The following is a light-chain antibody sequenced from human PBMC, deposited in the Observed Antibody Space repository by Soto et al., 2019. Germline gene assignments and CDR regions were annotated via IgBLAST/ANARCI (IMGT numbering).Light chain of an antibody. CDR3: QQYNSYTFT. CDR2: GAS. CDR1: HGIRNS. Sequence: DIQMTQSPSAMSASLGDSVTITCRVSHGIRNSLAWFQQKPGKVPKSXIYGASTLQSGAPSRFSGSASGAAFTLTISSLQPEDFATYYCQQYNSYTFTFGGGTKVDIK. V-gene: IGKV1-17*03. J-gene: IGKJ4*01.